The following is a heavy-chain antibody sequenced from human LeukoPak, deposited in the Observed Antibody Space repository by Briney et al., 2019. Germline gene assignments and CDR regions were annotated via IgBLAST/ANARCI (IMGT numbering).Heavy chain of an antibody. Sequence: GGSLRLSCVASGFTVRSYVMDWVRQTPGKGLEWVSSISGSGDSSFYAHSVKGRFSISRDNAKNSLSLQMNSLRAEDTAVYYCARDPYNGYYGDDYYYYYMDVWGKGTTVTISS. CDR2: ISGSGDSS. J-gene: IGHJ6*03. CDR1: GFTVRSYV. D-gene: IGHD3-3*01. CDR3: ARDPYNGYYGDDYYYYYMDV. V-gene: IGHV3-23*01.